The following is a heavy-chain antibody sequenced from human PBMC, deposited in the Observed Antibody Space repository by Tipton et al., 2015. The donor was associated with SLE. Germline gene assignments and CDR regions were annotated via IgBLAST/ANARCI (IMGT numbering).Heavy chain of an antibody. CDR1: GYPISSGYY. CDR3: ARWEGVLSAFDI. CDR2: IYRNGNT. D-gene: IGHD1-26*01. Sequence: TLSLTCSVSGYPISSGYYWGWIRQPPGKGLEWIASIYRNGNTYYNPSLKSRITMSVDTSKNQISLKVHSVTAADTAVYYCARWEGVLSAFDIWGQGTVVTVSS. J-gene: IGHJ3*02. V-gene: IGHV4-38-2*02.